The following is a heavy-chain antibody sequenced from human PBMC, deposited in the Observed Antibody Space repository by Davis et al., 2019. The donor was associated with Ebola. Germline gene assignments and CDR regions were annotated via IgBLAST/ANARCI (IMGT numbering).Heavy chain of an antibody. J-gene: IGHJ4*02. CDR2: IKQDGSQK. Sequence: GGSLRLSCAASGFTFSSYWMSWVRQAPGKGLEWVANIKQDGSQKQYVDSVKGRFTISRDNAKNSLYLQMDSLRVEDTAVYYCAIPNRASPDSIRGQGTLVTVSS. V-gene: IGHV3-7*03. D-gene: IGHD2-2*02. CDR1: GFTFSSYW. CDR3: AIPNRASPDSI.